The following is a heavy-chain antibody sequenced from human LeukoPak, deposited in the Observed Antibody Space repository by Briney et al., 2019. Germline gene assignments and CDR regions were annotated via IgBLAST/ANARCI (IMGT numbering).Heavy chain of an antibody. Sequence: GGPLRLSCAPSGFTFNNYWIHWVRQAPGKGLVWFSRFSGDGSSTNYADSVKGRFTISRDSAKNTVYLQMNSMRAEDTAVYYCAKRLGRSYYYGSGIDYWGQGTLVTVSS. V-gene: IGHV3-74*01. CDR3: AKRLGRSYYYGSGIDY. CDR1: GFTFNNYW. D-gene: IGHD3-10*01. J-gene: IGHJ4*02. CDR2: FSGDGSST.